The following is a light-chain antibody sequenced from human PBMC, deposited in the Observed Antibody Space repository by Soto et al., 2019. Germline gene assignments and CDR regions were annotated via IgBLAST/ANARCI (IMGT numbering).Light chain of an antibody. J-gene: IGLJ2*01. CDR1: SSDIGGYNY. Sequence: QSALPQPASMSGSPGQSITISCTGTSSDIGGYNYVSWYQQHPGKAPKLMIYDINNRPSGVSNRFSGSKSGNTASLKISGLQAEDEADYYCCSYATTDTYVVFGGGTKLTVL. CDR3: CSYATTDTYVV. V-gene: IGLV2-14*01. CDR2: DIN.